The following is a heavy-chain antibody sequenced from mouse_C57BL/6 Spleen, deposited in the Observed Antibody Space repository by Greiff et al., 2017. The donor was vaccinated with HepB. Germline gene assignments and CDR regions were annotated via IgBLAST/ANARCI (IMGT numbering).Heavy chain of an antibody. D-gene: IGHD2-5*01. Sequence: EVKVVESGGGLVKPGGSLKLSCAASGFTFSSYAMSWVRQTPEKRLEWVATISDGGSYTYYPDNVKGRFTISRDNAKNNLYLQMSHLKSEDTAMYYCARERDYSNYWYFEVWGTGTTVTVSS. CDR3: ARERDYSNYWYFEV. V-gene: IGHV5-4*01. J-gene: IGHJ1*03. CDR1: GFTFSSYA. CDR2: ISDGGSYT.